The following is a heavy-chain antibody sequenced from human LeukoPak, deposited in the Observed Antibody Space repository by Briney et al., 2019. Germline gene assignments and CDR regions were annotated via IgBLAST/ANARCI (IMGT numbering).Heavy chain of an antibody. V-gene: IGHV3-23*01. CDR3: AKRWADVVVVIPANFFDY. J-gene: IGHJ4*02. CDR2: IIPSGVST. Sequence: PGGSLRLSCAASGFTFGTYSMSWVRQAPGKGLEWVSTIIPSGVSTWYADSVKGRFTISRDNSKNTLYLQMNSLRAEDTAVYYCAKRWADVVVVIPANFFDYWGQGTLVTVSS. D-gene: IGHD2-15*01. CDR1: GFTFGTYS.